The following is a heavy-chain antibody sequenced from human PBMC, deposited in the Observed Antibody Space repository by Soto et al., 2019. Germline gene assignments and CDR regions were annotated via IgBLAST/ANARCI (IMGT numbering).Heavy chain of an antibody. V-gene: IGHV3-7*05. J-gene: IGHJ4*02. CDR1: GFTFSSYW. Sequence: GGSLRLSCAASGFTFSSYWMSWVRQAPKKGLEWVANIKQDRSEKYYVDSVKGRFTISRDNAKNSLYLQMNSLRAEDTAVYYCARDSVVVDNTCPGYWGQGTLVTVSS. CDR2: IKQDRSEK. D-gene: IGHD3-22*01. CDR3: ARDSVVVDNTCPGY.